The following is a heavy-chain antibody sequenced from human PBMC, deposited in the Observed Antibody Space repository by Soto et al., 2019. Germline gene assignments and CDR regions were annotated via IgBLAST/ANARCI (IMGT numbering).Heavy chain of an antibody. V-gene: IGHV1-8*01. J-gene: IGHJ6*02. D-gene: IGHD6-13*01. CDR3: AGSYSSSLYHGMDV. CDR2: MNPNSGHT. Sequence: ASVKVSCKASGYTFTSYDINWVRQAAGQGLEWMGWMNPNSGHTGYAQKFQGRVTMTRNTSISTAYMELSSLRSEDTAVYYCAGSYSSSLYHGMDVWGQGTTVTVSS. CDR1: GYTFTSYD.